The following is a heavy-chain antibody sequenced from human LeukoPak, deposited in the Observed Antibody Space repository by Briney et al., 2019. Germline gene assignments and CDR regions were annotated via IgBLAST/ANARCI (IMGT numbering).Heavy chain of an antibody. CDR1: GFTFSSYE. CDR3: ASPYYYDSSGYYETDAFDI. D-gene: IGHD3-22*01. V-gene: IGHV3-48*03. Sequence: GGSLRLSCAASGFTFSSYEMNWVRQAPGKGLEWVSYISSSGSTIYYADSVKGRFTISRDNAKNSLYLQMNSLRAEDTAVYYCASPYYYDSSGYYETDAFDIWGQGTMVTVSS. J-gene: IGHJ3*02. CDR2: ISSSGSTI.